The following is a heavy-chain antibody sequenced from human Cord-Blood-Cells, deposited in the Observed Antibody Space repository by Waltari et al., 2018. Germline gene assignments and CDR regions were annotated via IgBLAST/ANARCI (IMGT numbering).Heavy chain of an antibody. Sequence: EWIGYIYYSGSTYYNPSLKSRVTISVDTSKNQFSLKLSSVTAADTAVYYCARDRNGYDSGSENYFDYWGQGTLVTVSS. V-gene: IGHV4-30-4*01. CDR3: ARDRNGYDSGSENYFDY. D-gene: IGHD5-12*01. CDR2: IYYSGST. J-gene: IGHJ4*02.